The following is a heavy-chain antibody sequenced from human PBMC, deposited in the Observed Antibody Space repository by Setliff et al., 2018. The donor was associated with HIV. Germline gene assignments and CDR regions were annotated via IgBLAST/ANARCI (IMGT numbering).Heavy chain of an antibody. J-gene: IGHJ4*02. CDR1: GGTFSKDA. CDR3: ARDPANSGGWD. Sequence: ASVKVSCKASGGTFSKDAINWVREAPGQGLEWMGCINTNTGSPTYAQGFTGRFVFSLDTSLSTAYLQISSLKAEDTAVYYCARDPANSGGWDWGQGTLVTVSS. CDR2: INTNTGSP. V-gene: IGHV7-4-1*02. D-gene: IGHD6-19*01.